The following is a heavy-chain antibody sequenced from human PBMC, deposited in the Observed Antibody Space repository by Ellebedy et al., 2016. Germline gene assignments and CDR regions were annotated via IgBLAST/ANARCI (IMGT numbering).Heavy chain of an antibody. CDR1: GGSFSGYY. Sequence: GSLRLXXAVYGGSFSGYYWSWIRQPPGKGLEWIGEINHSGSTNYNSSLKSRVTISVDTSKNQFSLKLSSVTAADTAVYYCARDPKYGMDVWGQGTTVTVSS. CDR3: ARDPKYGMDV. J-gene: IGHJ6*02. V-gene: IGHV4-34*01. CDR2: INHSGST.